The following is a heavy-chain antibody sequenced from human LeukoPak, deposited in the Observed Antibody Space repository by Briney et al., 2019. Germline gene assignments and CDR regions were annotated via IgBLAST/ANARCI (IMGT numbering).Heavy chain of an antibody. Sequence: GGSLRLSCEVSEVTFRNNWMSWVRQAPGKGLEWVSAISGSGGSTYYADSVKGRFTISRDNSKNTLYLQMNSLRAEDTAVYYCAKEYSSGWYNYWGQGTLVTVSS. CDR1: EVTFRNNW. CDR2: ISGSGGST. D-gene: IGHD6-19*01. V-gene: IGHV3-23*01. J-gene: IGHJ4*02. CDR3: AKEYSSGWYNY.